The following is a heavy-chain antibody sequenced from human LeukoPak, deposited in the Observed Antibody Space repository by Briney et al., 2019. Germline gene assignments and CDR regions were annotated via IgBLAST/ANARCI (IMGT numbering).Heavy chain of an antibody. CDR2: IYYSGST. CDR3: ARGDFYYDSSGYAKVFDY. V-gene: IGHV4-59*12. Sequence: PSETLSLTCTVSGGSISIYYWSWIRQPPGKGLEWIGYIYYSGSTNYNPSLKSRVTISVDTSKNQFSLKLSSVTAADTAVYYCARGDFYYDSSGYAKVFDYWGQGTLVTVSS. CDR1: GGSISIYY. J-gene: IGHJ4*02. D-gene: IGHD3-22*01.